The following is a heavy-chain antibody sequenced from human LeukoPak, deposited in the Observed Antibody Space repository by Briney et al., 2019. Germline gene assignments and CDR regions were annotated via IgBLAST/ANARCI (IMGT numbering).Heavy chain of an antibody. CDR2: IYHSGNT. CDR3: ARILASGWYVRLFDY. CDR1: GGSISSDNW. Sequence: SETLSLTCAVSGGSISSDNWWSWVRQPPGRGLEWIGEIYHSGNTNYNPSLKSRVTISVDKSKNQFSLKLSSVTAADTAVYYCARILASGWYVRLFDYWGQGTLVTVSS. V-gene: IGHV4-4*02. J-gene: IGHJ4*02. D-gene: IGHD6-19*01.